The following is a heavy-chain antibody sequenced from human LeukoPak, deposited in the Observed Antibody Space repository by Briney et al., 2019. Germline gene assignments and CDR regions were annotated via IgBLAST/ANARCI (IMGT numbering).Heavy chain of an antibody. CDR1: GFTFTSYS. CDR2: ISGSGGST. Sequence: GGSLRLSCAASGFTFTSYSMNWVRQAPGKGLEWVSAISGSGGSTYYADSVKGRFTISRDNSKNTLYLQMNSLRAEDTAVYYCAKVGGIYSSGWFDAFDIWGQGTMVTVSS. CDR3: AKVGGIYSSGWFDAFDI. J-gene: IGHJ3*02. V-gene: IGHV3-23*01. D-gene: IGHD6-19*01.